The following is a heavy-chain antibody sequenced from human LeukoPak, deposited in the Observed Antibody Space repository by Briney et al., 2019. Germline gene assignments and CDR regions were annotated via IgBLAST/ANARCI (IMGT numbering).Heavy chain of an antibody. CDR3: AKDKRAVSSGWLDY. J-gene: IGHJ4*02. CDR1: GFTFSSYA. V-gene: IGHV3-23*01. CDR2: ISGSGGST. D-gene: IGHD6-19*01. Sequence: GGSLRLSCAASGFTFSSYAMSWVRQAPGKGLEWVSAISGSGGSTYYADSVKGRFTISRDNSKNTLYLQMNSLRAEDTAVYYFAKDKRAVSSGWLDYWGQGTLVTVSS.